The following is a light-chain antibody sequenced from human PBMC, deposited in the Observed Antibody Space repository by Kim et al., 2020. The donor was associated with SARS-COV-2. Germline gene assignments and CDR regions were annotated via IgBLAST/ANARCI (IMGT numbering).Light chain of an antibody. CDR1: RGDVGGYNF. Sequence: QSITLSCTGTRGDVGGYNFVPWYQPHPGKAPKRMIYAVSKRPAGVSNRFSGSKSGNTASLTISGLQPEDEADYYCTSYTSTITWVFGGGTQLTVL. J-gene: IGLJ3*02. CDR3: TSYTSTITWV. CDR2: AVS. V-gene: IGLV2-14*04.